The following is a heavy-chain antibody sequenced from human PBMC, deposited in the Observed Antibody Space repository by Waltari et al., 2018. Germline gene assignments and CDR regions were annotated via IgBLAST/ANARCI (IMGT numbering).Heavy chain of an antibody. D-gene: IGHD4-17*01. CDR1: GFSPSTSGVG. V-gene: IGHV2-5*02. CDR2: IYWDDDK. CDR3: AQLYGDPDFDY. J-gene: IGHJ4*02. Sequence: QITLKESGPTLVKPTQTLTLTCTFSGFSPSTSGVGVGWIRQPPGKALEWLALIYWDDDKRYSPSLKSRLTITKDTSKNQVVLTMTNMDPVDTATYYCAQLYGDPDFDYWGQGTLVTVSS.